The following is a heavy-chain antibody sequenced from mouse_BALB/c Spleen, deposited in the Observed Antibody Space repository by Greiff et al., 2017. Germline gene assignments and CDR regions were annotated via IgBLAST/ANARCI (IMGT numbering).Heavy chain of an antibody. CDR1: GYTFTEYI. V-gene: IGHV1-62-2*01. CDR2: FYPGSGSI. Sequence: VKLQESGAELVKPGASVKLSCKASGYTFTEYIIHWVKQRSGQGLEWIGWFYPGSGSIKYNEKFKDKATLTADKSSSTVYMELSRLTSEDSAVYFCARHEGNYYAMDYWGQGTSVTVSS. D-gene: IGHD2-1*01. CDR3: ARHEGNYYAMDY. J-gene: IGHJ4*01.